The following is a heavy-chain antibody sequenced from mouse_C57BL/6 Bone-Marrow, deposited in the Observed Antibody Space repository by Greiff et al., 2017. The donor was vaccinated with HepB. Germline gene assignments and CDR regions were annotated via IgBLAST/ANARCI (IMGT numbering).Heavy chain of an antibody. J-gene: IGHJ1*03. CDR1: GFTFSDYR. Sequence: EVQRVESGGGLVKPGGSLKLSCAASGFTFSDYRMHWVRQAPEKGLEWVAYISSGSSTIYYADTVKGRFTISRDNAKNTLFLQMTSLRSEDTAMYYCARKPVYYYGSRYWYFDVWGTGTTVTVSS. V-gene: IGHV5-17*01. CDR2: ISSGSSTI. CDR3: ARKPVYYYGSRYWYFDV. D-gene: IGHD1-1*01.